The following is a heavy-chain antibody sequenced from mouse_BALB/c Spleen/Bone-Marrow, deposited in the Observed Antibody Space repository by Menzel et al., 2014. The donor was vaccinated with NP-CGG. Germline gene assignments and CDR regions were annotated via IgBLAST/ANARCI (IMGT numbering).Heavy chain of an antibody. D-gene: IGHD1-1*01. J-gene: IGHJ4*01. CDR3: AREGYYYGSSTYYAMDY. V-gene: IGHV1-87*01. CDR1: GYTFTSYW. CDR2: IYPGNDDT. Sequence: SGAELARPGASVKLSRKASGYTFTSYWMQWVKQRPGQGLEWIGAIYPGNDDTRYTQKFKGKVTLTADKSSSTAYMQLSSLASEDSAVYYCAREGYYYGSSTYYAMDYWGQGTSVTVSS.